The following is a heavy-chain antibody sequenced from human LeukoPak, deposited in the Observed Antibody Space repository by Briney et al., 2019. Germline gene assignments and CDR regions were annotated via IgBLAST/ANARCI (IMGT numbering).Heavy chain of an antibody. Sequence: ASVKVSCKASGYTYTSYDINWVRQATGQGLEWMGWMNPNSGNTGYAQKFQGRVTMTRNTSISTAYMELSSLRSEDTAVYYCARLDFLAYYDILTGYYSNYYYYYMDVWGKGTTVTISS. J-gene: IGHJ6*03. V-gene: IGHV1-8*01. CDR3: ARLDFLAYYDILTGYYSNYYYYYMDV. CDR2: MNPNSGNT. D-gene: IGHD3-9*01. CDR1: GYTYTSYD.